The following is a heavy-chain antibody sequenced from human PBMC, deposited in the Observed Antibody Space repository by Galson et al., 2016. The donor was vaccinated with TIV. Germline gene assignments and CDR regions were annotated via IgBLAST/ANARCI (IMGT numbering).Heavy chain of an antibody. Sequence: SLRLSCATSGFTLGGYGLHWVRQAPGKGLEWVAIIWYDGSTKFYGDFVTGRFTISRDTSTKTLYLQMNSLRVEDTGVYYCAREAFSTHNSYGFDVWGPGTPVTVSS. CDR2: IWYDGSTK. V-gene: IGHV3-33*01. CDR1: GFTLGGYG. J-gene: IGHJ6*02. CDR3: AREAFSTHNSYGFDV. D-gene: IGHD3-3*02.